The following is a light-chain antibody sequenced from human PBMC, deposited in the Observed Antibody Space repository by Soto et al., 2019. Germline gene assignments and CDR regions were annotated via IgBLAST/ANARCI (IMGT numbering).Light chain of an antibody. J-gene: IGLJ3*02. CDR3: AGWDDSLSGCV. CDR2: SND. CDR1: ISNIGSNT. V-gene: IGLV1-44*01. Sequence: QLVLTQPPSASGTPGQRVTISCSGGISNIGSNTINWYQQLPGTAPKLLIYSNDQRPSGVPDRFSGSKSGTSASLVISGLQSEDEADYYCAGWDDSLSGCVFGGGTKLIVL.